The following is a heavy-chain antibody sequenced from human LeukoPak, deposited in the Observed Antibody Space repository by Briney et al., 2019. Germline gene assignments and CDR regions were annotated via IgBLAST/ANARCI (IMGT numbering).Heavy chain of an antibody. CDR1: GCSISSGGYY. CDR2: IYDSGST. Sequence: SQTLCLTCTVSGCSISSGGYYWSWLRQHPGMGLEWLVYIYDSGSTYYNPSLKRRITISVNTYKNQFSLMLSPLTDADTALYFCARSRDWFDPWGKGNGVTVS. J-gene: IGHJ5*02. CDR3: ARSRDWFDP. V-gene: IGHV4-31*03.